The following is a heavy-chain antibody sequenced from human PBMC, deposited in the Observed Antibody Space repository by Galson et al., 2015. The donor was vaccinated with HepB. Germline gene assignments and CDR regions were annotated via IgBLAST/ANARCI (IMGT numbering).Heavy chain of an antibody. J-gene: IGHJ6*02. D-gene: IGHD3-22*01. V-gene: IGHV3-30-3*01. CDR1: GFTFSSYA. CDR3: ARAGGYIDYYYYNGMDV. Sequence: SLRLSCAASGFTFSSYAMHWVRQAPGKGLEWVAVISYDGSNKYYADSVKGRFTISRDNSKNKLYLQMNSLRPEDTAVYYCARAGGYIDYYYYNGMDVWGQGTTVTVSS. CDR2: ISYDGSNK.